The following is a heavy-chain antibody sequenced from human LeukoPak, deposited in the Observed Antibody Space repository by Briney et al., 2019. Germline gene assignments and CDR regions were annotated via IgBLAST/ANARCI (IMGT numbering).Heavy chain of an antibody. Sequence: GASVKVSCKASGGTFSSYAISWVRQAPGQGLEWMGGTIPIFGTANYAQKFQGRVTITTDESTSTAYMELSSLRSEDTAVYYCARDLGSYGFEYNWFDPWGQGTLVTVSS. CDR3: ARDLGSYGFEYNWFDP. CDR2: TIPIFGTA. D-gene: IGHD5-18*01. V-gene: IGHV1-69*05. CDR1: GGTFSSYA. J-gene: IGHJ5*02.